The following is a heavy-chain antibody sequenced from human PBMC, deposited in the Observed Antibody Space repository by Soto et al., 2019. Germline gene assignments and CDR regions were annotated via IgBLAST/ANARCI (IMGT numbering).Heavy chain of an antibody. V-gene: IGHV3-30-3*01. Sequence: GGSLRLSCAASGFTFSSYAMHWVRQAPGKGLEWVAVISYDGSNKYYADSVKGRFTISRDNSKNTLYLQMNSLRAEDTAVYYCARQEPPPRAYYDILTGYHYYYYGMDVWGQGTTVTVSS. CDR2: ISYDGSNK. CDR1: GFTFSSYA. D-gene: IGHD3-9*01. J-gene: IGHJ6*02. CDR3: ARQEPPPRAYYDILTGYHYYYYGMDV.